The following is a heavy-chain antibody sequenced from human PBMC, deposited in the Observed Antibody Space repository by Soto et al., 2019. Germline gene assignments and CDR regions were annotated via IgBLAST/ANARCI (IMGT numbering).Heavy chain of an antibody. V-gene: IGHV4-34*01. CDR1: VGSFSGYY. D-gene: IGHD3-3*01. J-gene: IGHJ4*02. CDR2: IHHSGST. Sequence: PSETLSLTCAVYVGSFSGYYWSLIRQSPGKGLEWIGEIHHSGSTKYNPSLKSRVSLSVDTSTEQFSLKLTSVTAADRGVYYCARGVDSWSGYLFWGQGTTVTVSS. CDR3: ARGVDSWSGYLF.